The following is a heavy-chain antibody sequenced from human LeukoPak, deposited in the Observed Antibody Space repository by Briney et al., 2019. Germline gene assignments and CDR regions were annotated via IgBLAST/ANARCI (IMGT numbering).Heavy chain of an antibody. CDR3: ARPKDYDILTGYGPPDYYYYGMDV. CDR2: IIPIFGTA. J-gene: IGHJ6*04. V-gene: IGHV1-69*01. D-gene: IGHD3-9*01. Sequence: GASVKVSCKASGGTFSSYAISWVRQAPGQGLEWMGGIIPIFGTANYAQKFQGRVTITADESTSTAYMELSGLRSEDTAVYYCARPKDYDILTGYGPPDYYYYGMDVWGKGTTVTVSS. CDR1: GGTFSSYA.